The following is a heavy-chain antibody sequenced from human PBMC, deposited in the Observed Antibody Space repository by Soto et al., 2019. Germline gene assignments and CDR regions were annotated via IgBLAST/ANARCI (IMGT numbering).Heavy chain of an antibody. D-gene: IGHD3-16*02. CDR2: IYWDDDK. V-gene: IGHV2-5*02. Sequence: QITLKESGPTLVKPTQTLTLTCTFSGFSLSTSGVGVGWIRQPPGKALEWLALIYWDDDKRYSPSLKSRLTITKDTAKNQVVLTMTNMDPVDTATYYFAHSRGGFYDDVWGSYRSAGIFDYWGQGTLVTVSS. CDR1: GFSLSTSGVG. J-gene: IGHJ4*02. CDR3: AHSRGGFYDDVWGSYRSAGIFDY.